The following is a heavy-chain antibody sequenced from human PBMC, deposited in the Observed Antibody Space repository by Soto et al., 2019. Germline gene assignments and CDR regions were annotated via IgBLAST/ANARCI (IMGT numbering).Heavy chain of an antibody. CDR1: GFTFSSYG. V-gene: IGHV3-30*18. J-gene: IGHJ4*02. Sequence: QVQLVESGGGVVQPGRSLRLSCAASGFTFSSYGMHWVRQAPGKGLEWVAVISYDGSNKYYADSVKGRFTISRDNSKNTLYLQMNSLRAEDTAVYYCAKDXKRGXXXELRSYFDYWGQGTLVTVSS. CDR2: ISYDGSNK. D-gene: IGHD1-7*01. CDR3: AKDXKRGXXXELRSYFDY.